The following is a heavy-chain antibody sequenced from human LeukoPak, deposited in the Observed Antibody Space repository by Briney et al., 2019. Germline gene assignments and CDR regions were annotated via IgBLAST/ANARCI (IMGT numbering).Heavy chain of an antibody. CDR1: GGSVSSHF. J-gene: IGHJ6*03. Sequence: SETLSLTCTVSGGSVSSHFWSWIRQPPGKGLEWIGYIYNSGITNYNPSLKSRVTMSVDTSKNQFSLMLRSVTAADTAAYYCARDHLPAGAPGYYMDVWGKGTTVTVSS. CDR2: IYNSGIT. D-gene: IGHD4/OR15-4a*01. V-gene: IGHV4-59*02. CDR3: ARDHLPAGAPGYYMDV.